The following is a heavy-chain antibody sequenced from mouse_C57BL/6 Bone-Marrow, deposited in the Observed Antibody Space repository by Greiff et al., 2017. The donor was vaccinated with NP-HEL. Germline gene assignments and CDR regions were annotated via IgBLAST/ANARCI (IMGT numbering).Heavy chain of an antibody. Sequence: EVQLQQSGPVLVKPGASVKMSCKASGYTFTDYYMNWVKQSHGKSLEWIGVINPYNGGTSYNQKFKGKATLTVDKSSSTAYMELKSLTSEDSAVYYCARGATMVTDYWGQGTTLTVSS. CDR3: ARGATMVTDY. CDR2: INPYNGGT. CDR1: GYTFTDYY. J-gene: IGHJ2*01. V-gene: IGHV1-19*01. D-gene: IGHD2-2*01.